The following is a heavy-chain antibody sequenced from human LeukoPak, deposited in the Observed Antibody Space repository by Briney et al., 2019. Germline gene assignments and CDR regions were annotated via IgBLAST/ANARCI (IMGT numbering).Heavy chain of an antibody. V-gene: IGHV3-7*01. J-gene: IGHJ6*03. Sequence: GGSLRLSCAASGFTFSNYWMSWVRQAPGKGLEWVANIKQDGSGKYYMDSVKGRFTISRDSAKNSLYLQMNSLRVEDTAVYYCASWSDSSGWYGYYYYYMDVWGKGTTVTVSS. CDR1: GFTFSNYW. CDR2: IKQDGSGK. CDR3: ASWSDSSGWYGYYYYYMDV. D-gene: IGHD6-19*01.